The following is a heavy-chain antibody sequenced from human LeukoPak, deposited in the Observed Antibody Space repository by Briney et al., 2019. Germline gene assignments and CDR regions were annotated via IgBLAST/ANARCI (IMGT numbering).Heavy chain of an antibody. CDR3: ARVRSSGWSYFDY. J-gene: IGHJ4*02. V-gene: IGHV3-43*01. CDR1: GFTFDDYT. Sequence: PGGSLRLSCAASGFTFDDYTMHWVRQAPGKGLEWVSLISWDGGSTYYADSVKGRFTISRDNAKNTEYLQMNSLRAEDTAVYYCARVRSSGWSYFDYWGQGTLVTVSS. CDR2: ISWDGGST. D-gene: IGHD6-19*01.